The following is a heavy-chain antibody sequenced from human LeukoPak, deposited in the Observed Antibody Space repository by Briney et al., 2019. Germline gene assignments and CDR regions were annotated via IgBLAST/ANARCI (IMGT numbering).Heavy chain of an antibody. D-gene: IGHD4-17*01. Sequence: PGGSLRLSCAASGFTFSSYWMSWVRQAPGKGLEWVANIKQDGSEKYYVDSLKGRFTISRDNSKNTLYLQMNSLRAEDTAVYYCAKYSNDYVPYYYMDVWGKGTTVTVSS. V-gene: IGHV3-7*03. CDR2: IKQDGSEK. J-gene: IGHJ6*03. CDR1: GFTFSSYW. CDR3: AKYSNDYVPYYYMDV.